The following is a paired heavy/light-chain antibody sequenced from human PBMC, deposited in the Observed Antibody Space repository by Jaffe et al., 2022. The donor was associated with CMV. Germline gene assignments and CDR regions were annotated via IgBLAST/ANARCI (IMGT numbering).Heavy chain of an antibody. Sequence: EVQLVESGGGSVKPGGSLRLSCGASGFSFDMAWMSWVRQAPGKGLEWVGRIKSKTDGETRDYAAPVKGRFAISRDDSKSTQYLQMNSLKTEDTAVYFCTTDHLTSYYSASGSSQTRALDYWGQGILVTVSS. CDR1: GFSFDMAW. V-gene: IGHV3-15*01. D-gene: IGHD3-10*01. CDR3: TTDHLTSYYSASGSSQTRALDY. CDR2: IKSKTDGETR. J-gene: IGHJ4*02.
Light chain of an antibody. Sequence: QSVLTQPPSVSGAPGQRITISCTGSSSNIGAGYDVHWYQLLPGTAPKLLIYGNENRPSGVPDRFSGSKSGTSASLAITGLQAEDGADYYCQSFDNSLSGFYVFGTGTKVTVL. CDR3: QSFDNSLSGFYV. CDR1: SSNIGAGYD. J-gene: IGLJ1*01. V-gene: IGLV1-40*01. CDR2: GNE.